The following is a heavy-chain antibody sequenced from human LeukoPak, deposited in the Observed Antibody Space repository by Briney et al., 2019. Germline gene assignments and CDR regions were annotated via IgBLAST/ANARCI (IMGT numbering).Heavy chain of an antibody. CDR3: TGSSWPTNDY. CDR2: IKRKTDCGTT. CDR1: GFTFSNAW. D-gene: IGHD6-13*01. Sequence: GGSLRLSCAASGFTFSNAWMSWVRQAPGKGLEWVGRIKRKTDCGTTDYAAPVKGRFTISRDDSKNTLYLQMNSLKTEDTAVYYCTGSSWPTNDYWGQGTLDTLSS. V-gene: IGHV3-15*01. J-gene: IGHJ4*02.